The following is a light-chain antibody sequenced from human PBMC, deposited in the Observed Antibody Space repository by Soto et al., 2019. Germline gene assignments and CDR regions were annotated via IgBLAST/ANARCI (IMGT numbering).Light chain of an antibody. Sequence: QSALTQPASVSGSPGQSITISCTGTSSDVGGYNYVSWYQQHPGKAPKLMIYEVSNRPSGVSNRFSCSKSGNKADLNISVLQAEDEADDYCSSYTSSSIDYVFGTGTKVTVL. CDR3: SSYTSSSIDYV. J-gene: IGLJ1*01. V-gene: IGLV2-14*01. CDR1: SSDVGGYNY. CDR2: EVS.